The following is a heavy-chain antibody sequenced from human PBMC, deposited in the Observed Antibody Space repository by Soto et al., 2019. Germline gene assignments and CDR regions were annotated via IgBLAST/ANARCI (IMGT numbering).Heavy chain of an antibody. CDR2: ISYDGSNK. Sequence: GGSLRLSCAASGFTFSSYGMHWVRQAPGKGLEWVAVISYDGSNKYYADSVKGRFTISRDNSRNTLYLQMNSLRAEDTAVYYCAKLTAAAAPFDYWGQGTLVTVSS. D-gene: IGHD6-13*01. CDR3: AKLTAAAAPFDY. CDR1: GFTFSSYG. V-gene: IGHV3-30*18. J-gene: IGHJ4*02.